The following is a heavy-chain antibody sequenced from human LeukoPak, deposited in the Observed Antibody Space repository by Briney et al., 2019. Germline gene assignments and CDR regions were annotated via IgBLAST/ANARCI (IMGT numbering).Heavy chain of an antibody. V-gene: IGHV4-34*01. J-gene: IGHJ4*02. CDR3: ARGSGLSSVPYYFDY. CDR1: GGSFSGYY. D-gene: IGHD3-22*01. CDR2: INHSGST. Sequence: PSETLSLTCAVYGGSFSGYYWSWIRQPPGKGLEWIGEINHSGSTNYNPSLKSRVTISVDTSKNQFSLKLSSVTAADTAVYYCARGSGLSSVPYYFDYWGQGTLVTVSS.